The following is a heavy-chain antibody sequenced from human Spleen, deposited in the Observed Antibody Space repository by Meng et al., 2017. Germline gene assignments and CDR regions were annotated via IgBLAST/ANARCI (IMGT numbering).Heavy chain of an antibody. V-gene: IGHV1-46*04. D-gene: IGHD3-22*01. CDR3: ARTAITFYYDSSPRDY. CDR2: IVDSGGTT. CDR1: GYTFSDYY. Sequence: QVQRVQSGAEVKKPGASVKVSCKASGYTFSDYYIHWVRQAPGQGLEWVSTIVDSGGTTYADSVKGRFTISRDNSKNTLYLQMNSLRAEDTALYYCARTAITFYYDSSPRDYWGQGTLVTVSS. J-gene: IGHJ4*02.